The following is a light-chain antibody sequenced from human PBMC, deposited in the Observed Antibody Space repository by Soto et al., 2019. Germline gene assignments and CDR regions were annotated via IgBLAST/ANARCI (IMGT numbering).Light chain of an antibody. V-gene: IGLV1-44*01. CDR2: SNN. J-gene: IGLJ1*01. CDR1: GSNIGSNT. CDR3: AAWDDSLNGRL. Sequence: QSVLTQPPSASGTPGQRVTISCSGSGSNIGSNTVDWYQQLPGTAPKLLIYSNNQRPSGVPDRFSGSKSGTSVSQAISGLQSEDEADYYCAAWDDSLNGRLFGTGTKLTVL.